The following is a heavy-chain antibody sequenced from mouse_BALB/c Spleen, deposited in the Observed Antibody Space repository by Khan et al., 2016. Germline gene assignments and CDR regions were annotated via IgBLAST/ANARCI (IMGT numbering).Heavy chain of an antibody. J-gene: IGHJ1*01. V-gene: IGHV9-3-1*01. D-gene: IGHD1-1*01. CDR2: INTYTGEP. CDR3: ARYWSSYWYFDV. CDR1: GYTFTNYG. Sequence: QIQLVQSGPELKKPGETVKISCKASGYTFTNYGMNWVKQAPGKGLKWMGWINTYTGEPTYADDFKGRFAFSLDTSASTAYLQINNLKNEDTATXFCARYWSSYWYFDVWGAGTTVTVSS.